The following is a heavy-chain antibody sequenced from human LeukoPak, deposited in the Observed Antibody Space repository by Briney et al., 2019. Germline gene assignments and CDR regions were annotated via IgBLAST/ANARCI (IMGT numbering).Heavy chain of an antibody. Sequence: SEPLSLTCTVSGYSISSGYYWGWIRPPPGKGLEWIGSIYHSGSAYHNPSLKSRVTISVDTSKNQFSLKLNSVTAADTAVYYCAREWIHYQYYMDVWGKGTTVTVSS. CDR3: AREWIHYQYYMDV. CDR2: IYHSGSA. D-gene: IGHD5-12*01. V-gene: IGHV4-38-2*02. CDR1: GYSISSGYY. J-gene: IGHJ6*03.